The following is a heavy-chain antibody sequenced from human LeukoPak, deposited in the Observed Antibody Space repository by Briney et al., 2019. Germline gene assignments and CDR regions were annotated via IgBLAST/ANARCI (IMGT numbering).Heavy chain of an antibody. D-gene: IGHD3-9*01. CDR1: GYTFTDYY. CDR3: ARDTSRRPQNYDISTSFSPDY. Sequence: ASVKVSCKASGYTFTDYYIHWVRQAPGQGLEWMGWMNPKIGGTNYAQRFQGRVSMTSDTSISTAYMELRRVRSDDTAVYYCARDTSRRPQNYDISTSFSPDYWGQGTLVTVSS. J-gene: IGHJ4*02. CDR2: MNPKIGGT. V-gene: IGHV1-2*02.